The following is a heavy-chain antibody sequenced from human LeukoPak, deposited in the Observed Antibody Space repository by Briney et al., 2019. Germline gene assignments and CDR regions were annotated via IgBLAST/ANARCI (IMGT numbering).Heavy chain of an antibody. J-gene: IGHJ4*02. V-gene: IGHV4-59*08. D-gene: IGHD6-13*01. CDR2: ISYSGTT. Sequence: SETLSLTYTVSGGSISSYYWTWIRQPPGKGLEWNGYISYSGTTNYNPSLKSRVTISVDTSKNQFSLKLSSVTAADTAVYYCARSMTYRSTWYTDYWGQGTLVTVSS. CDR3: ARSMTYRSTWYTDY. CDR1: GGSISSYY.